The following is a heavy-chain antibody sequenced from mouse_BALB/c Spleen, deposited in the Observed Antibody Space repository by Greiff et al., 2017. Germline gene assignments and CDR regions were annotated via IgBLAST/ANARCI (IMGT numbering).Heavy chain of an antibody. CDR3: ARSLYDGYYGY. Sequence: EVQGVESGPGLVKPSQSLSLTCTVTGYSITSDYAWNWIRQFPGNKLEWMGYISYSGSTSYNPSLKSRISITRDTSKNQFFLQLNSVTTEDTATYYCARSLYDGYYGYWGQGTTLTVSS. CDR2: ISYSGST. V-gene: IGHV3-2*02. J-gene: IGHJ2*01. CDR1: GYSITSDYA. D-gene: IGHD2-3*01.